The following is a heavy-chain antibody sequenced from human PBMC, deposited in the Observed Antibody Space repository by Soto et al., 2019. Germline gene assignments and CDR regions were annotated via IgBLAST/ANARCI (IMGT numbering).Heavy chain of an antibody. V-gene: IGHV4-59*08. Sequence: SETLSLTCTVSGGSISSYYWSWIRQPPGKGLEWIGYIYYSGSTNYNPSLKSRVTISVDTSKNQFSLKLSSVTAADTAVYYCARLYGFSGFDYWGQGTLVTVSS. CDR1: GGSISSYY. CDR3: ARLYGFSGFDY. D-gene: IGHD6-25*01. J-gene: IGHJ4*02. CDR2: IYYSGST.